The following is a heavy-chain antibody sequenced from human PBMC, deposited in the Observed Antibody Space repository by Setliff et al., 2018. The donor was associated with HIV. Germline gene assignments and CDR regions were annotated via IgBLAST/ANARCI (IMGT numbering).Heavy chain of an antibody. CDR2: IGSNGDTT. CDR3: ARGPALTTVTNPFDY. CDR1: GFTFSRSG. D-gene: IGHD4-4*01. Sequence: GGSLRLSCAASGFTFSRSGMHWVRQAPGKGLDFVSGIGSNGDTTYYADSVKGRFTISRDNSKNTLFLQMGSLRPEDMAVYYCARGPALTTVTNPFDYWGQGTLVTVSS. V-gene: IGHV3-64*02. J-gene: IGHJ4*02.